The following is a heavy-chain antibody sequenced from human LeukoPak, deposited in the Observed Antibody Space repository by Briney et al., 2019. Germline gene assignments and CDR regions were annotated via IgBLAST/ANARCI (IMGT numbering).Heavy chain of an antibody. D-gene: IGHD2-15*01. CDR2: IPYDGGTN. J-gene: IGHJ6*04. CDR3: ARVGVSGGSCLTCYGLDV. CDR1: EIMFNIYA. V-gene: IGHV3-30*01. Sequence: GTFLRLSCAAFEIMFNIYAMHWVRQAPGKGLEWWAVIPYDGGTNYTADSVKGRFTISRDNAESPLYLQMNSLRPDDTGVYYCARVGVSGGSCLTCYGLDVWGKGTTVSVSS.